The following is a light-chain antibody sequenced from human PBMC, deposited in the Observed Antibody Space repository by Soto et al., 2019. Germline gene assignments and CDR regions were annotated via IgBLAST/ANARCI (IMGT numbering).Light chain of an antibody. CDR3: AAYTGNWNGPV. J-gene: IGLJ2*01. CDR1: SSTFANNY. V-gene: IGLV1-47*01. CDR2: RSD. Sequence: QSALTQPPSVSGTPGQRVSISCSGDSSTFANNYVHWYQQVPGAAPKLLIYRSDQRPSGVPERFSGSKSGTSASLTISGLRPEDAAQYYCAAYTGNWNGPVFGGGTKVTVL.